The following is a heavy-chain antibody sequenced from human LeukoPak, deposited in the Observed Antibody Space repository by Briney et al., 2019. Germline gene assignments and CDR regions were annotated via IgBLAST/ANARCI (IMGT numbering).Heavy chain of an antibody. CDR1: GYSFSNDW. CDR3: ARRGCNGGSCFGY. V-gene: IGHV5-51*01. D-gene: IGHD2-15*01. Sequence: GESLKISCKGSGYSFSNDWIGWVRQMPGKGLEWMGIIYPGYSDTTCSPSFQGQVTISADKSISTAYLQWRSLEASDTAMYYCARRGCNGGSCFGYWGQGTLVTVSS. CDR2: IYPGYSDT. J-gene: IGHJ4*02.